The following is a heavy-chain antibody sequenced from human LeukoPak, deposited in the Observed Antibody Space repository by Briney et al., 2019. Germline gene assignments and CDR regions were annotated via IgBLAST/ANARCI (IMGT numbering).Heavy chain of an antibody. D-gene: IGHD3-3*01. CDR2: INHSGST. J-gene: IGHJ1*01. Sequence: SETLSLTCAVYGVSFSGYYWSWIRQPPGKGLEWIGEINHSGSTNYNPSLKSRVTISVDTSKNQFSLKLSSVTAADRAVYYCASTKKYYDFWSGYFNAEYFQHWGQGTLVTVSS. CDR3: ASTKKYYDFWSGYFNAEYFQH. CDR1: GVSFSGYY. V-gene: IGHV4-34*01.